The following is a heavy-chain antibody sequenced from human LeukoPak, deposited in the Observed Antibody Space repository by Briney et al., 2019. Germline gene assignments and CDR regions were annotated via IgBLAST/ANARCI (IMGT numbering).Heavy chain of an antibody. J-gene: IGHJ4*02. Sequence: GGSLRLSCAASGFTFSSYAMSWVRLAPGKGLEWVSTISGRGGTTYYAESVKGRFTISRDNSMDTLYLQMNDLRAEDTAVYYCPKDRVTVRGVTWDYWGQGTLVTVSS. D-gene: IGHD3-10*01. V-gene: IGHV3-23*01. CDR3: PKDRVTVRGVTWDY. CDR1: GFTFSSYA. CDR2: ISGRGGTT.